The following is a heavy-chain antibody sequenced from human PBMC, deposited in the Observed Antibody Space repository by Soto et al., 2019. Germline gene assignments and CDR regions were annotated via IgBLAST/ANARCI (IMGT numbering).Heavy chain of an antibody. J-gene: IGHJ4*02. CDR3: ARATFFRKGYFDGTDYYYFDY. Sequence: QLQLQESGSGLVKPSQTLSLTCAVSGGSISSGGFSWSWIRQPPGKGLECIGYIYHSGGTYYNPSLKSPVTISVDWSKNQFSLRLSSVAAADAAVYYCARATFFRKGYFDGTDYYYFDYRGQGTLVTVSS. V-gene: IGHV4-30-2*01. CDR1: GGSISSGGFS. D-gene: IGHD3-22*01. CDR2: IYHSGGT.